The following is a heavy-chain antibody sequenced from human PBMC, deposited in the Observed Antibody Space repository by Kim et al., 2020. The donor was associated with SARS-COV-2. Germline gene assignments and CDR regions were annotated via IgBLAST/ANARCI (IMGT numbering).Heavy chain of an antibody. J-gene: IGHJ4*02. D-gene: IGHD1-26*01. Sequence: GGSLRLSCVGSGFTFSNYAMSWVRQAPGKGLEWVSDISGSGATIYYADSVKGQFTISRDNSKNTVYLQMNSLRAEDTAVYYCAKEPTDSGKYYFDFWGQGTLVTVSS. V-gene: IGHV3-23*01. CDR1: GFTFSNYA. CDR2: ISGSGATI. CDR3: AKEPTDSGKYYFDF.